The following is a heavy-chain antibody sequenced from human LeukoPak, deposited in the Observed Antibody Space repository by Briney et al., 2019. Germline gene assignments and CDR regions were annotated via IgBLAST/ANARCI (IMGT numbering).Heavy chain of an antibody. CDR2: IYPGDSDT. CDR1: GYSSTSYW. J-gene: IGHJ4*02. Sequence: GESLKISCKGSGYSSTSYWIGWVRQMPGKGLEWMGIIYPGDSDTRYSPSFQGQVTISADKSISTAYLQGSSLKASDTAMYYCARQMLPSGLDYWGQGTLVTVSS. V-gene: IGHV5-51*01. D-gene: IGHD1-26*01. CDR3: ARQMLPSGLDY.